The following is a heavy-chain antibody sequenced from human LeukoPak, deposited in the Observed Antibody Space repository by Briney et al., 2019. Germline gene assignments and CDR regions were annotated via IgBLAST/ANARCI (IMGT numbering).Heavy chain of an antibody. Sequence: SGPALVKPTQSLTLTCSFSGFSVSTPGVGVGWVRQPPGRAQEWLGFIYWDDDKRYSPSLKSRLTITKDTSKSQVVLTLTNVDPVDTATYFCAHSLDSTSWYGYYYYMDVWGKGTTVTVSS. CDR3: AHSLDSTSWYGYYYYMDV. CDR1: GFSVSTPGVG. CDR2: IYWDDDK. D-gene: IGHD2-2*01. J-gene: IGHJ6*03. V-gene: IGHV2-5*02.